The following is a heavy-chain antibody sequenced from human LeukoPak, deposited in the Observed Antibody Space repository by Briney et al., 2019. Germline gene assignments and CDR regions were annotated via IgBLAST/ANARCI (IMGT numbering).Heavy chain of an antibody. Sequence: SETLSLTCSVSDDSITMYYWTWIRQPPGKGLEWIGYVDHTGSTNFNPSLNGRVSISRDTTKNLFSLRLRSVTAADTAVYFCARGRVSSSTWYSTYYYYFYMDVWGKGTTVTVPS. V-gene: IGHV4-59*01. CDR3: ARGRVSSSTWYSTYYYYFYMDV. D-gene: IGHD1-1*01. J-gene: IGHJ6*03. CDR2: VDHTGST. CDR1: DDSITMYY.